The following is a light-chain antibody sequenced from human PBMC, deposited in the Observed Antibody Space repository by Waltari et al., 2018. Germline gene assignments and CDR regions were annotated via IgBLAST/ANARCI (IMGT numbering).Light chain of an antibody. CDR1: SSDVGAYTF. J-gene: IGLJ2*01. Sequence: QSALTQPASVSGSPGQSITIPCTGTSSDVGAYTFVSWYQQPPGKAPKFMIYDFSKRPSGVSNRFSGSKSGNTASLTISGLQAEDEADYYCCSYAGTSTVIFGGGTKLTVL. V-gene: IGLV2-23*02. CDR2: DFS. CDR3: CSYAGTSTVI.